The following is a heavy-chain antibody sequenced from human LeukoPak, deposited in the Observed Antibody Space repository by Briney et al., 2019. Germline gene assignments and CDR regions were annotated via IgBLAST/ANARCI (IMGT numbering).Heavy chain of an antibody. CDR3: AKRGSGWYFDL. CDR1: GFTFEDYA. V-gene: IGHV3-9*01. Sequence: GGSLRLSLASSGFTFEDYAMHWVRQAPGKGLEWVSGISWDSGSIGYAHSVKGRFIISRDNAKNSLYLQMNSLRAEDTALYYCAKRGSGWYFDLWGRGTLVTVSS. D-gene: IGHD3-10*01. CDR2: ISWDSGSI. J-gene: IGHJ2*01.